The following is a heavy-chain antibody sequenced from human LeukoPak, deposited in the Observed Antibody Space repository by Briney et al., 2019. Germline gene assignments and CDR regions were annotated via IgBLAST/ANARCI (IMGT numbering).Heavy chain of an antibody. CDR3: AISGRSTDYGDYPSFDY. V-gene: IGHV1-69*04. Sequence: SVKVSCKASGGTFSSYAISWVRQAPGQGLEWMGRIIPILGIANYAQKFQGRVTITADKSTSTAYMELSSLRSEDTAVYYCAISGRSTDYGDYPSFDYWGQGTLVTVSS. CDR2: IIPILGIA. J-gene: IGHJ4*02. CDR1: GGTFSSYA. D-gene: IGHD4-17*01.